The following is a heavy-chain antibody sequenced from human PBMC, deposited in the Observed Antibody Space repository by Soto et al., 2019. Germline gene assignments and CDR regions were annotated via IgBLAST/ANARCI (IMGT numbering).Heavy chain of an antibody. CDR2: INPNSVGT. J-gene: IGHJ3*02. Sequence: ASVKVSCKASGYTFTGHYMHWVRQAPGQGLEWMGWINPNSVGTNYAQKFQGRVTMTRDTSISTAYMELSRLRSDDTAVYYCAREPMVRAAHGFDIWGQGTTVPV. CDR1: GYTFTGHY. V-gene: IGHV1-2*02. D-gene: IGHD3-10*01. CDR3: AREPMVRAAHGFDI.